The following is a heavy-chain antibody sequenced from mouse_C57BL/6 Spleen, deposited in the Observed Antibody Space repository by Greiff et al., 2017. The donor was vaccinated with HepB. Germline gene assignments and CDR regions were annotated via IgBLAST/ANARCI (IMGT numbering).Heavy chain of an antibody. CDR3: ARYYGSSYWFDY. J-gene: IGHJ2*01. CDR2: IRNKANGYTT. Sequence: EVKLMESGGGLVQPGGSLSLSCAASGFTFTDYYMSWVRQPPGKALEWLGFIRNKANGYTTEYSASVKGRFTISRDNSQSILYLQMNALRAEDSATYYCARYYGSSYWFDYWGQGTTLTVSS. CDR1: GFTFTDYY. D-gene: IGHD1-1*01. V-gene: IGHV7-3*01.